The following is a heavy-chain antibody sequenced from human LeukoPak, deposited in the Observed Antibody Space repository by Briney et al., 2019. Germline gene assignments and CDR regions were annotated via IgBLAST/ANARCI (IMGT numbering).Heavy chain of an antibody. CDR2: LYIGGNT. CDR1: GLTVSSNY. D-gene: IGHD5-18*01. Sequence: PGGSLRLSCAASGLTVSSNYMNWLRQDPEKGLEWVSALYIGGNTYYADSVRGRFTISRDNSKNTLYLQMNSLRAEDTAIYYCTTAAGYNYGQYWGQGTLVTVSS. J-gene: IGHJ4*02. CDR3: TTAAGYNYGQY. V-gene: IGHV3-53*01.